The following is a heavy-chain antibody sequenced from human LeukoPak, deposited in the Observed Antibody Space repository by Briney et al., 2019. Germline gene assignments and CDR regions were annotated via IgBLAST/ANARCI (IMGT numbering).Heavy chain of an antibody. CDR2: ISSSGSTI. D-gene: IGHD2-8*02. Sequence: GGSLRLSCAASGFTFSSYEMNWVRQAPGKGLEWVSYISSSGSTIYYADSVKGRFTISRDNAKNSLYLQMNSPRAEDTAVYYCSRDFGTAGESGFDLGGRGTVVTVFS. CDR3: SRDFGTAGESGFDL. CDR1: GFTFSSYE. V-gene: IGHV3-48*03. J-gene: IGHJ5*02.